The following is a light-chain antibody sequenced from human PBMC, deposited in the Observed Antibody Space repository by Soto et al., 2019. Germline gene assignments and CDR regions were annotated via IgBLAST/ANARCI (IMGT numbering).Light chain of an antibody. CDR1: SSNIGSNT. CDR3: TAWDDSLNGPV. Sequence: QSVPTQPPSVSGTPGQRVTISCSGSSSNIGSNTVNWYHQLPGTAPKLLIYTNDQRPSGVPDRFSGSKSGTSASLAVSGLQSEDEADYFCTAWDDSLNGPVFGGGTKVTVL. J-gene: IGLJ2*01. V-gene: IGLV1-44*01. CDR2: TND.